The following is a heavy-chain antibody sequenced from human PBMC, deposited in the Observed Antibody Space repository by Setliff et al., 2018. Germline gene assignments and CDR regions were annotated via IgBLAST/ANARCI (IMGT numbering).Heavy chain of an antibody. CDR3: ARTHCTTTSCFYFHY. CDR2: ISHGVST. V-gene: IGHV4-30-4*01. Sequence: SETLSLTCSVSGASVTSFDYYWSWIRQPPGKGLEYIGHISHGVSTSYSPSLKSRLSISADTSKNQFSLKLTSVTAADTAVYYCARTHCTTTSCFYFHYWGQGTVVTVAS. J-gene: IGHJ4*02. CDR1: GASVTSFDYY. D-gene: IGHD2-2*01.